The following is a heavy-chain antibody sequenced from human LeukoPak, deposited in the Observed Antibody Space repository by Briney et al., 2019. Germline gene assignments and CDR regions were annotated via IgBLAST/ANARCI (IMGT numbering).Heavy chain of an antibody. CDR1: GGSISNYY. J-gene: IGHJ3*02. D-gene: IGHD3-9*01. CDR2: IYTSGST. Sequence: SETLSLTCTVSGGSISNYYWSWIRLPAGKGLEWIGRIYTSGSTNYNPSLKSRVTMSVDTSKKQFSLKLSSVTAADTAVYYCARGMYLDILTGYFDDALDIWGQGTMVTVSS. CDR3: ARGMYLDILTGYFDDALDI. V-gene: IGHV4-4*07.